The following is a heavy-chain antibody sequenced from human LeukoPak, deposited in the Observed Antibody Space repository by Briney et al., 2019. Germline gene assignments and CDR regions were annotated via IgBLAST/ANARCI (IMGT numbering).Heavy chain of an antibody. CDR2: IYYSGST. CDR1: GGSISSGGYY. V-gene: IGHV4-31*03. CDR3: ARGGGTTVNDY. Sequence: KTSETLSLTCTVSGGSISSGGYYWSWIRQDPGKGLEWIGYIYYSGSTYYNPSLKSRVTISVDTSKNQFSLKLSSVTAADTAVYYCARGGGTTVNDYWGQGTLVTVSS. D-gene: IGHD4-17*01. J-gene: IGHJ4*02.